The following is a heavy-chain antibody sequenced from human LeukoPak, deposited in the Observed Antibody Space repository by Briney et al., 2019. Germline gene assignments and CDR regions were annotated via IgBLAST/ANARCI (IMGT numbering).Heavy chain of an antibody. J-gene: IGHJ4*02. CDR2: IYYSGST. D-gene: IGHD6-19*01. CDR1: GGSISGSSYY. V-gene: IGHV4-39*07. Sequence: PSETLSLTCTVSGGSISGSSYYWGWIRQPPGKGLEWIGSIYYSGSTNYNPSLKSRVTISVDTSKNQFSLKLSSVTAADTAVYYCARGDSSGWYPVDYWGQGTLVTVSS. CDR3: ARGDSSGWYPVDY.